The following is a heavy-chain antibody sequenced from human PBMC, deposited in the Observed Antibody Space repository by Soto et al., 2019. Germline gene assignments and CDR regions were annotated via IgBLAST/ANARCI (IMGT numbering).Heavy chain of an antibody. D-gene: IGHD1-26*01. CDR2: SYPGDSVT. V-gene: IGHV5-51*01. CDR3: ARLRGGYSGSYHLWYVEL. J-gene: IGHJ2*01. CDR1: GYSFTSYW. Sequence: EVQLVQSGAEVKKPGESLKISCKGSGYSFTSYWIGWVRQMPGKGLECVGSSYPGDSVTRYSPSFQGQVTISAVKSISTAYLQWIGLKAFDTAMYYCARLRGGYSGSYHLWYVELWGRGTLVTVGS.